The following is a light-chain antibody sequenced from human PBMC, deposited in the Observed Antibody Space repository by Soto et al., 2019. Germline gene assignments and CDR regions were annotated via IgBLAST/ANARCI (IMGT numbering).Light chain of an antibody. J-gene: IGKJ4*01. CDR1: QSVTNW. CDR3: QLYDGHSVFT. Sequence: DIQMTQSPSTLSASVGDRVTITCRASQSVTNWLAWYQQKPGKAPKLLIFDASSLQSGVPSRISGGGSGTEFTLSISSLQPDDFATYYCQLYDGHSVFTFGGGTKVEIK. CDR2: DAS. V-gene: IGKV1-5*01.